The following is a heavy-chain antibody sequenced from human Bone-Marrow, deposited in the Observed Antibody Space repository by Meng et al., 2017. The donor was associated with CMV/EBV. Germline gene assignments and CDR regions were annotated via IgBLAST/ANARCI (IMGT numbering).Heavy chain of an antibody. CDR1: GFTFSSYG. CDR3: AKETTPYYYYYYGMDV. D-gene: IGHD4-17*01. J-gene: IGHJ6*02. Sequence: GGPLRLSCAASGFTFSSYGMHWVRQAPGKGLEWVAFIRYDGSNKYYADSVKGRFTISRDNSKNTLYLQMNSLRAEDTAVYYCAKETTPYYYYYYGMDVWGQGTTVTVSS. CDR2: IRYDGSNK. V-gene: IGHV3-30*02.